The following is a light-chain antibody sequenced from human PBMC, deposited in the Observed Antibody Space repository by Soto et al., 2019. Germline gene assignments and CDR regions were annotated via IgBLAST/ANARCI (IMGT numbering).Light chain of an antibody. Sequence: QPVLTQPPSASGTPGQRVTISCSGSSSNIGSNIVNWYQQLPGTAPKILIYTNNQRPSGVPDRFSDSKSGTSASLAISGLQSEDEADYYCAAWDGSLQTGVFGGGTKLTVL. CDR3: AAWDGSLQTGV. V-gene: IGLV1-44*01. CDR1: SSNIGSNI. CDR2: TNN. J-gene: IGLJ3*02.